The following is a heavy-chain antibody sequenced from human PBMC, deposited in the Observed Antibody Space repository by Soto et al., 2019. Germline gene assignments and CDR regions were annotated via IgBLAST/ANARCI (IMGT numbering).Heavy chain of an antibody. D-gene: IGHD6-13*01. J-gene: IGHJ4*02. CDR3: AKDPTLYSGSPGYFDY. Sequence: PGGSLRLSCAASGFTFSSYGMHWVRQAPGKGLEWVAVISYDGSNKYYADSVKGRFTISRDNSKNTLYLQMNSLRAEDTAVYYCAKDPTLYSGSPGYFDYWGQGTLVTVSS. V-gene: IGHV3-30*18. CDR1: GFTFSSYG. CDR2: ISYDGSNK.